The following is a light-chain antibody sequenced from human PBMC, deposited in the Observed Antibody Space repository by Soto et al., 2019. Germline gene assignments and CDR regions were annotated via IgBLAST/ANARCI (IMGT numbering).Light chain of an antibody. CDR3: SSYASNNGVLFTVL. CDR2: EVS. V-gene: IGLV2-14*01. CDR1: SSDIGGYNY. Sequence: QSVLTQPASVSGSPGQSITISCTGTSSDIGGYNYVSWYQQHPGKAPKLMIYEVSSRPSGVSNRFSASKSGNTASLTISGLQAEDEADYYCSSYASNNGVLFTVLFGGGTKLTVL. J-gene: IGLJ2*01.